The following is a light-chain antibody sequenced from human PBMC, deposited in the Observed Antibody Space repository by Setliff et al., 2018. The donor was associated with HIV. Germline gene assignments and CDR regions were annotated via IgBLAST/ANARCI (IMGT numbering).Light chain of an antibody. V-gene: IGKV3-15*01. J-gene: IGKJ1*01. CDR1: QSVSNN. Sequence: EIVMTQSPATLSVPLGERATLSCRASQSVSNNLAWYQQKPDQAPRLVIFGASTRATGIPARFSGSGSGTEFTLTISSLQSEDFAVYSCQQYNNWPPTFGQGTKVDIK. CDR2: GAS. CDR3: QQYNNWPPT.